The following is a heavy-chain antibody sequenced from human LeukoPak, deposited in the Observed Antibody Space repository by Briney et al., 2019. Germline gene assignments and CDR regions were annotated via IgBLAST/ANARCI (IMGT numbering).Heavy chain of an antibody. V-gene: IGHV3-30-3*02. CDR1: GFTFSSYA. D-gene: IGHD2-21*02. CDR3: AKHRRSTLVTAYFDS. J-gene: IGHJ4*02. CDR2: ISYDGSNK. Sequence: GGSLRLSCAASGFTFSSYAMHWVRQAPGKGLEWVAVISYDGSNKYYADSVKGRFTISRDNSKNTLYLQLNSLRVDDAAIYYCAKHRRSTLVTAYFDSWGQGTLVTVSS.